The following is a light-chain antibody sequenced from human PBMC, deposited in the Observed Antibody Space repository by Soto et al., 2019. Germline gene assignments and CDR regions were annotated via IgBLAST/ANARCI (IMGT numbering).Light chain of an antibody. CDR1: KNDIGLYDF. J-gene: IGLJ1*01. Sequence: QSVLPQPPSASGSPVHSVTISSTGTKNDIGLYDFVSWYQHHPGKAPRLIIYEVVQRPSGVPDRFSGSKSGNTASLTVSGLQAADEADYFCKSYAGSNTYVFGSGTKVTVL. V-gene: IGLV2-8*01. CDR2: EVV. CDR3: KSYAGSNTYV.